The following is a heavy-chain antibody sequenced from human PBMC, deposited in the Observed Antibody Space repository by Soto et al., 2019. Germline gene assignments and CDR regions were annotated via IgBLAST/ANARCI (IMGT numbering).Heavy chain of an antibody. D-gene: IGHD3-16*01. V-gene: IGHV4-30-2*01. CDR3: ARIMITFGGAPYGMDV. CDR1: GGSISSGGYS. CDR2: IYHSGST. J-gene: IGHJ6*02. Sequence: PSETLSLTCAVSGGSISSGGYSWSWIRQPPGEGLEWIGYIYHSGSTYYNPSLKSRVTISVDRSKNQFSLKLSSVTAADTAVYYCARIMITFGGAPYGMDVWGQGTTVTVSS.